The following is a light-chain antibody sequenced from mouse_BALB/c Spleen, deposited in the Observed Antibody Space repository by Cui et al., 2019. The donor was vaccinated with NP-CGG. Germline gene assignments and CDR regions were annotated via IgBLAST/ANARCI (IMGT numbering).Light chain of an antibody. CDR2: GTN. Sequence: QAVVTHESALTTSPGGTVTLTCRSSTGAVTTSNYANLVQEKPDHLFTGLIGGTNNRAPGVPARFSGSLIGDKAALTITGAQTDDEAIYFCALWYSNHWVFSGGTKLTVL. CDR1: TGAVTTSNY. CDR3: ALWYSNHWV. J-gene: IGLJ1*01. V-gene: IGLV1*01.